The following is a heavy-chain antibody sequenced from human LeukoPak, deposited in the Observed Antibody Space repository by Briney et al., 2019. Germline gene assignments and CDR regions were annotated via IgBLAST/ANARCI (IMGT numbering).Heavy chain of an antibody. CDR3: ARGDFWSGYSNYYYMDV. D-gene: IGHD3-3*01. J-gene: IGHJ6*03. CDR1: RYTFPNYD. V-gene: IGHV1-8*03. Sequence: GASVKVSCKACRYTFPNYDINWVRQATGQRLEWMGWMNPHTGHTDYAQKFQGRVTFTRNTSISTAFMDLGSLMSEDTAVYYCARGDFWSGYSNYYYMDVWGKGTTVTVSS. CDR2: MNPHTGHT.